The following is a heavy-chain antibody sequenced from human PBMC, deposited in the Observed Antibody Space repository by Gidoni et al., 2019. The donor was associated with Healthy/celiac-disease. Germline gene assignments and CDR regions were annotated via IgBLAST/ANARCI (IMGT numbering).Heavy chain of an antibody. CDR1: GFTFRSYG. Sequence: QVQLVESGGGVVQPGRSLRLSCAASGFTFRSYGMHWVRQAPGKGLEWVAVIWYDGSNKYYADSVKGRFTISRDNSKNTLYLQMNSLRAEDTAVYYCARDLAGTTYFYYYYGMDVWGQGTTVTVSS. D-gene: IGHD1-7*01. V-gene: IGHV3-33*01. CDR2: IWYDGSNK. J-gene: IGHJ6*02. CDR3: ARDLAGTTYFYYYYGMDV.